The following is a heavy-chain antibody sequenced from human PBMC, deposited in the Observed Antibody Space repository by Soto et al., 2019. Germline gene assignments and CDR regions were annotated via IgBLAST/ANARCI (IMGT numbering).Heavy chain of an antibody. Sequence: EVQLVESGGGLVQPGGSLRLSCAASGFTFRSYWMSWVRQAPGKGLEWVANIKQDGSEKYYVDSVKGRFTISRDNAKNSLYLQMNSLRAEDTAVYYCARSATATKGSDYWGQGTLVTVSS. J-gene: IGHJ4*02. V-gene: IGHV3-7*01. D-gene: IGHD4-17*01. CDR2: IKQDGSEK. CDR3: ARSATATKGSDY. CDR1: GFTFRSYW.